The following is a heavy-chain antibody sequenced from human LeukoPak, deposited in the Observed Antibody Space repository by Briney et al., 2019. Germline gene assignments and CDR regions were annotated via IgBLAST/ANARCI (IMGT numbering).Heavy chain of an antibody. CDR3: ARRTGSYFGQFDS. CDR2: INHSGST. J-gene: IGHJ4*02. Sequence: PSETLSLTCAVYGGSFSGYYWNWIRQPPGKGLEWIGEINHSGSTNYNPSLKSRVTISVDTSKNKFSLRLRSVTAADTAIYYCARRTGSYFGQFDSWGQGTLVTVSS. CDR1: GGSFSGYY. V-gene: IGHV4-34*01. D-gene: IGHD3-10*01.